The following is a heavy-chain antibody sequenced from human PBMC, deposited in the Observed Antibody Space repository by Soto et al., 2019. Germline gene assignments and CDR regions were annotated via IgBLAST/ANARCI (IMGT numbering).Heavy chain of an antibody. Sequence: ASVKVSCKVSGYTLTELSMHWVRQAPGKGLEWMGGFDPEDGETIYAQKFQGRVTMTEDTSTDTAYMELSSLRSEDTAVYYCAAGWYGNSESYYYYGMDVWGQGTTVTVSS. J-gene: IGHJ6*02. V-gene: IGHV1-24*01. CDR2: FDPEDGET. CDR1: GYTLTELS. D-gene: IGHD2-15*01. CDR3: AAGWYGNSESYYYYGMDV.